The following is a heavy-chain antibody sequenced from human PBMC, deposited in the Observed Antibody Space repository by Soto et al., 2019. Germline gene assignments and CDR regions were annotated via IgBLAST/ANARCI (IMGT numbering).Heavy chain of an antibody. CDR1: GGSFSGYY. CDR2: IDNRGNT. Sequence: SETLSLTCAVYGGSFSGYYWSWIRPPPGKGLEWIGEIDNRGNTQYNPSLKSRVTLSADASKSQFSLKMNSMTAADTAVYYCARVALYSGSLHLDSWGQGTLVTVSS. V-gene: IGHV4-34*01. CDR3: ARVALYSGSLHLDS. D-gene: IGHD1-26*01. J-gene: IGHJ4*02.